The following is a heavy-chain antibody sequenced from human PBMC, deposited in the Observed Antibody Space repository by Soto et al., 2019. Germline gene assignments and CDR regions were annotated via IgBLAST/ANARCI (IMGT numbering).Heavy chain of an antibody. V-gene: IGHV1-18*01. CDR3: ARDLNYDFWSGYYTRSGWFDT. Sequence: ASVKVSCKASGYTFTTYGVTWVRQAPGQGLEWMGWISVYNGNTNYAQKFQGRVTMTTDTSTTTAYMEVRSLSFDDTAVYFCARDLNYDFWSGYYTRSGWFDTWGQGTLVTVSS. CDR1: GYTFTTYG. D-gene: IGHD3-3*01. CDR2: ISVYNGNT. J-gene: IGHJ5*02.